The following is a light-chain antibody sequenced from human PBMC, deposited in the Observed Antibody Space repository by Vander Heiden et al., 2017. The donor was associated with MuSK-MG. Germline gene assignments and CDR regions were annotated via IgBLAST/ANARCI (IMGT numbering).Light chain of an antibody. Sequence: DIRLTQSPSSLSASVGDRVTITCRASQSISIYLNWYQHKSGNAPKLLIYAASSLQSGAPSRFSGSGSETDFTLTISRLQPEDFATYYCQQSYTTPTFGQGTRLEIK. V-gene: IGKV1-39*01. CDR3: QQSYTTPT. CDR1: QSISIY. CDR2: AAS. J-gene: IGKJ5*01.